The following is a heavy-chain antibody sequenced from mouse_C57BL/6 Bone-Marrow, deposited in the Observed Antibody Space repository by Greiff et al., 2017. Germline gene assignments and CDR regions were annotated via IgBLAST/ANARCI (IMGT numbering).Heavy chain of an antibody. V-gene: IGHV1-69*01. D-gene: IGHD1-1*01. CDR1: GYTFTSYW. CDR3: ARSPFITTVGYAMDY. CDR2: IEPSDSYT. J-gene: IGHJ4*01. Sequence: QVQLQQPGAELVMPGASVKLSCKASGYTFTSYWMHWVKQRPGQGLEWIGEIEPSDSYTNYNQKFKGKSTLTVDKSSSTAYMQLSSLTSEDSAVYYCARSPFITTVGYAMDYWGQGTSVTVSS.